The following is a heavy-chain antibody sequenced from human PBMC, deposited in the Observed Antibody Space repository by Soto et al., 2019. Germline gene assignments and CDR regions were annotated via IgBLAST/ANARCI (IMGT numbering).Heavy chain of an antibody. J-gene: IGHJ6*01. V-gene: IGHV1-69*02. Sequence: QVQLVQSGAEVKKPGSSVKVSCKASGGTFTRYTFNWMRQAPGQGLEWMGRIIPILDIANYAQRFQGRVRITEAKSTSTGSMGLSSLRSEATSGYYCAEFSCYDQQSYFFYAMDGWGQRTTVTVSS. CDR3: AEFSCYDQQSYFFYAMDG. D-gene: IGHD5-12*01. CDR1: GGTFTRYT. CDR2: IIPILDIA.